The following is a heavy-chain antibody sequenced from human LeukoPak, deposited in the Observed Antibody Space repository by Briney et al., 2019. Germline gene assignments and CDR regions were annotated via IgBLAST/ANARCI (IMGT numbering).Heavy chain of an antibody. D-gene: IGHD4-17*01. Sequence: SQTLSLTCSVSGGSFSIGGYSWTWIRQLPGRGLEWIGYIYYSGNTYYNPSLKSRVTISVDTSKNQFSLKLSSVTAADTAVYYCARGVGLTTTVTSYSFDYWGQGTLVTVSS. CDR2: IYYSGNT. CDR1: GGSFSIGGYS. CDR3: ARGVGLTTTVTSYSFDY. J-gene: IGHJ4*02. V-gene: IGHV4-31*03.